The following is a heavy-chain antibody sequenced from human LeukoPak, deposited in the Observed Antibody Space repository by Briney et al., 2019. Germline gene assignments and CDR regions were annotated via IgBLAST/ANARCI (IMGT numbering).Heavy chain of an antibody. V-gene: IGHV5-51*01. CDR2: IFPIDSET. CDR3: TRGCSGGSCSRDAMDV. J-gene: IGHJ6*02. D-gene: IGHD2-15*01. Sequence: GESLKISCKASGYGFSSDWIAWVRQMPGKGLEWMGIIFPIDSETTYSPSFQGQVTISADKSISTAYLQWSSLKASDTAMYYCTRGCSGGSCSRDAMDVWGQGTMVTVSS. CDR1: GYGFSSDW.